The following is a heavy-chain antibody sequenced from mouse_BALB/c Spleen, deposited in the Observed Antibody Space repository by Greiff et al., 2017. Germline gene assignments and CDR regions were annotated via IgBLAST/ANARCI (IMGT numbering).Heavy chain of an antibody. CDR3: ARQWTTVVAEFYAMDY. Sequence: QVQLKESGPSLVQPSQSLSITCTVSGFSLTSYGVHWVRQSPGKGLEWLGVIWRGGSTDYNAAFMSRLSITKDNSKSQVFLKMNSLQTDDTAMYYCARQWTTVVAEFYAMDYWGQGTSVTVSS. CDR1: GFSLTSYG. D-gene: IGHD1-1*01. J-gene: IGHJ4*01. V-gene: IGHV2-5-1*01. CDR2: IWRGGST.